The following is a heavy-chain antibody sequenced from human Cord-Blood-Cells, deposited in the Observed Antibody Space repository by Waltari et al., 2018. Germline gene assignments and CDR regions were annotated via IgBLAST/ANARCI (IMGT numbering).Heavy chain of an antibody. D-gene: IGHD6-19*01. CDR2: INHSGST. J-gene: IGHJ4*02. Sequence: QVQLQQWCAGLLKPSETLSLTCAVYGGSFRGYYWSWIRTPPGKGLGWIGEINHSGSTNYNPSLKSRVTISVDTSKNQFSLKLSSVTAADTAVYYCARGERLKSRGWYNYFDYWGQGTLVTVSS. CDR3: ARGERLKSRGWYNYFDY. CDR1: GGSFRGYY. V-gene: IGHV4-34*01.